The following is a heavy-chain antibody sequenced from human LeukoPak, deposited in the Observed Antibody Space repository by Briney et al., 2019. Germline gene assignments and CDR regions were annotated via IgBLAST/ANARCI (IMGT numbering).Heavy chain of an antibody. J-gene: IGHJ4*02. D-gene: IGHD4-11*01. CDR1: GFTFSSYG. Sequence: QPGGSLRLSCAASGFTFSSYGMHWVRQAPGKGLEWVAVIWYDGSNKYYADSVKGRFTISRDNSKNTLYLQVNSLRADDTAVYYCAKDDPNDYKPWIYWGQGTLVIVSS. CDR2: IWYDGSNK. V-gene: IGHV3-33*06. CDR3: AKDDPNDYKPWIY.